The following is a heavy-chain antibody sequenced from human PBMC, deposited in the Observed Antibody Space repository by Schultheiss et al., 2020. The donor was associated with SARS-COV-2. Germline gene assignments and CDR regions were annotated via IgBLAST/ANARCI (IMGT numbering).Heavy chain of an antibody. D-gene: IGHD2-15*01. J-gene: IGHJ6*02. CDR3: AKVVVAATRAYYYGMDV. CDR1: GFTFSSYW. V-gene: IGHV3-53*05. CDR2: IYSGGST. Sequence: GGSLRLSCAASGFTFSSYWMHWVRQAPGKGLEWVSVIYSGGSTYYADSVKGRFTISRDNAKNSLYLQMNSLRAEDTALYYCAKVVVAATRAYYYGMDVWGQGTTVTVSS.